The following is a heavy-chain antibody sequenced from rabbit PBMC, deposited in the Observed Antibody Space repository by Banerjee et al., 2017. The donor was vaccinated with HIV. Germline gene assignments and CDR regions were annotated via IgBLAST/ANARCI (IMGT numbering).Heavy chain of an antibody. CDR1: GFDFSSGYY. CDR3: ARDYAGGGENAGWHFHL. D-gene: IGHD4-2*01. V-gene: IGHV1S40*01. J-gene: IGHJ4*01. Sequence: QSLEESGGDLVKPEGSLTLTCKGSGFDFSSGYYMCWVRQAPGKGLEWIACIGTGNGRTDYANWAKGRFTVSKPSSTTVTLQMTNLTVADTATYFCARDYAGGGENAGWHFHLWGPGTLVTVS. CDR2: IGTGNGRT.